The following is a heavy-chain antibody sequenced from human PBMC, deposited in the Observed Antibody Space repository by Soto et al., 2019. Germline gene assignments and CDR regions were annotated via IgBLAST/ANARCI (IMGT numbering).Heavy chain of an antibody. D-gene: IGHD3-16*02. Sequence: QLQLVQSGAEVKKPGASVQVSCKASGYSFRNFGINWVRQAPGQGLEWMGWINSYNGKTSYAQSLQDRGTMTTYTSTATACLELRSLYSDDTGSYYCAKARQPLSVYPFYLDSWGQGTRVTVSS. V-gene: IGHV1-18*01. CDR3: AKARQPLSVYPFYLDS. J-gene: IGHJ4*02. CDR2: INSYNGKT. CDR1: GYSFRNFG.